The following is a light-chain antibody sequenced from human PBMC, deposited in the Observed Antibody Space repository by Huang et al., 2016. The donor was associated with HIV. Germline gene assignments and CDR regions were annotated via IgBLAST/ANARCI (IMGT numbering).Light chain of an antibody. CDR1: PGISSY. CDR3: QQYYSYPGT. V-gene: IGKV1-8*01. Sequence: AIRMTQSPSSLSASTGDRVTITCRASPGISSYLAWYQQKPGKAPKLLIYAASTLQSGVPSRFSGSGSETDFTLTSSCLQSEDFATYYCQQYYSYPGTFGQGTKVEIK. J-gene: IGKJ1*01. CDR2: AAS.